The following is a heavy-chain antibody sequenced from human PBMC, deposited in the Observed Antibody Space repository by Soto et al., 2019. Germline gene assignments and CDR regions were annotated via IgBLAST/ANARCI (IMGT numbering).Heavy chain of an antibody. CDR3: ARDGLEWLGKFDY. V-gene: IGHV3-48*01. D-gene: IGHD3-3*01. CDR1: GFTFSSYS. J-gene: IGHJ4*02. Sequence: GGSLRLSCAASGFTFSSYSMNWVHKAPGKGLEWVSYISSSSSTIYYADSVKGRFTISRDKAKNSLYLQMNSLRAEDTAVYYCARDGLEWLGKFDYWGQGTLVTVSS. CDR2: ISSSSSTI.